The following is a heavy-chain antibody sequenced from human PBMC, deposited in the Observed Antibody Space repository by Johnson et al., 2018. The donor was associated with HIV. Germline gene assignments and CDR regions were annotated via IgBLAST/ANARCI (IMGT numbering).Heavy chain of an antibody. D-gene: IGHD3-22*01. CDR2: ISSRGSTI. J-gene: IGHJ3*02. CDR1: GFSVSNNY. V-gene: IGHV3-11*04. CDR3: AKSQDRSAYDYDFDI. Sequence: QVQLVESGGALVQPGGSLRLSCGASGFSVSNNYMSWVRQAPGKGLEWVSYISSRGSTIYYADSVKGRFTISRDNAKNALYVQMNSLRAEDTAVYYCAKSQDRSAYDYDFDIWGQGTMVTVSS.